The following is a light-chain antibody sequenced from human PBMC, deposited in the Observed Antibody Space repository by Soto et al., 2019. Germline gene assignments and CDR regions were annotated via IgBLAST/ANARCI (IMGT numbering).Light chain of an antibody. J-gene: IGKJ4*01. Sequence: DIQLTQSPSSLSASVGDRVTITCRASQSSSSLLNWYQQKPGEAPKLLIYTASNLPSGVPSRFSDSGSGTDFTLTISSLQPEDFATYYCQQSHSVPLTFGGGTRVEIK. CDR3: QQSHSVPLT. V-gene: IGKV1-39*01. CDR2: TAS. CDR1: QSSSSL.